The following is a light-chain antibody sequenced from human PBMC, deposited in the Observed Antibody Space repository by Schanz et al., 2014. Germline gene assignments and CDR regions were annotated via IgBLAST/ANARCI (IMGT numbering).Light chain of an antibody. Sequence: QSALTQPRSVSGSPGQSVTISCTGTSSDVGGYNSVSWYQQHPGKAPKLMIYDVSKRPSGVPDRFSGSKSGNTASLTVSGLQAEDEADYYCNSYAGSNNVIFGGGTKLTVL. V-gene: IGLV2-11*01. CDR1: SSDVGGYNS. CDR3: NSYAGSNNVI. CDR2: DVS. J-gene: IGLJ2*01.